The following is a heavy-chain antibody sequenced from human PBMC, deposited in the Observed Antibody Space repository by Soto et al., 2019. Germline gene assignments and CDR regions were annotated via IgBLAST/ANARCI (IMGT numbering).Heavy chain of an antibody. CDR3: AIDQDDSSDPFDI. V-gene: IGHV3-7*01. CDR1: GITFSNYW. J-gene: IGHJ3*02. Sequence: EVHLVESGGGLVQPGGSLRLSCAASGITFSNYWMTWVRQAPGKGLEWVANIKQDGSEKYYVDSVKGRITISRDNAKNSLYLQMNSLRADDTAVYYCAIDQDDSSDPFDIWGQGTMVTVSS. D-gene: IGHD3-3*01. CDR2: IKQDGSEK.